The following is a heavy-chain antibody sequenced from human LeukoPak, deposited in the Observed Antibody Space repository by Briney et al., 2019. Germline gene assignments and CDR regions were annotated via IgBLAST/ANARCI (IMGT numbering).Heavy chain of an antibody. Sequence: PSETLSLTCTVSGGSISSYYWSWIRQPPGKGLEWIGYIYYSGSTNYNPSFKSRVTISVDTSKNQFSLKLSSVTAADTAVYYCARVMATAERFFDYWGQGTLVTVSS. V-gene: IGHV4-59*08. CDR1: GGSISSYY. J-gene: IGHJ4*02. CDR3: ARVMATAERFFDY. D-gene: IGHD5-24*01. CDR2: IYYSGST.